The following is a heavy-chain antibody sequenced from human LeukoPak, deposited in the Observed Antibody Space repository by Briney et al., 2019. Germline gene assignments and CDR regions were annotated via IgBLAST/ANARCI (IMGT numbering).Heavy chain of an antibody. CDR2: ISSSGSTI. J-gene: IGHJ5*02. CDR1: GFTFSTYE. V-gene: IGHV3-48*03. CDR3: ARDREGYNWFDP. Sequence: GGSLRLSCAASGFTFSTYEMNWVRQAPGKGLEWVSYISSSGSTIYYADSVKGRFTISRDNAKNSLYLQMNSLRAEDTAVYYCARDREGYNWFDPWGQGTLVTVSS.